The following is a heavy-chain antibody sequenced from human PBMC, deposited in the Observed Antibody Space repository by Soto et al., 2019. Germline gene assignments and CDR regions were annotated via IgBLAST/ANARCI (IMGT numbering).Heavy chain of an antibody. CDR1: GGSIRSGGYY. Sequence: QVQLQESGPGLVKPSQTLSLTCTVSGGSIRSGGYYWSWIRQHPGKGLEWIGYIYHSGTTYYNPSLKSRVTISVDPSKNQFXLXLXXXXXXXXXXXXXXXXXXXXXXXXYDXWGQGTLVTVSS. CDR3: XXXXXXXXXXXXYDX. J-gene: IGHJ5*02. V-gene: IGHV4-31*03. CDR2: IYHSGTT.